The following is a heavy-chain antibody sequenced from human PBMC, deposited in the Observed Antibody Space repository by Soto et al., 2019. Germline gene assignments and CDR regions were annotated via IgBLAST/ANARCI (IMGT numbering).Heavy chain of an antibody. CDR3: AHTPPPGSPSDLWSGENWFDP. CDR2: IYWDDDK. V-gene: IGHV2-5*02. D-gene: IGHD3-3*01. Sequence: QITLKESGPTLVKPTQTLTLTCTFSGFSLSTSGVGVGWIRQPPGKALEWLALIYWDDDKRYSPSLKSRLTNSHDPVNTPLDITTTNLDPAAIGPYASAHTPPPGSPSDLWSGENWFDPWRQGTLVTVSS. J-gene: IGHJ5*02. CDR1: GFSLSTSGVG.